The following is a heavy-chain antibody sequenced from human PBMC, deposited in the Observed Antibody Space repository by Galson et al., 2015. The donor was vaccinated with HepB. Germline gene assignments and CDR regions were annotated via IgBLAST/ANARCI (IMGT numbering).Heavy chain of an antibody. J-gene: IGHJ3*02. CDR1: GGSISSGGYY. CDR2: IYYNGIT. Sequence: TLSLTCTVSGGSISSGGYYWSWIRQHPGKGLQWIGYIYYNGITFYNPSLQCRVTISVDTSKNQFSLRLTSVTAADTAVYYCARGGGAGSRVRYAFYIWGQGTMVSVSS. CDR3: ARGGGAGSRVRYAFYI. V-gene: IGHV4-31*03. D-gene: IGHD3-16*01.